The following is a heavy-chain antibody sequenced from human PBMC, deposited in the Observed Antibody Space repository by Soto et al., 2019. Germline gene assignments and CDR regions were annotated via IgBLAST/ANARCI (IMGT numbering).Heavy chain of an antibody. CDR1: GYTFTTSA. D-gene: IGHD1-1*01. V-gene: IGHV1-3*01. CDR3: ARDNNWADY. J-gene: IGHJ4*02. CDR2: ISAATGAT. Sequence: ASVKVSCKASGYTFTTSAMHWVRQAPGQSLEWMGWISAATGATKYSQKFQGRVTISTDTSAATAFMDLSSLGSEDTAVYYCARDNNWADYWGQGTLVTVSS.